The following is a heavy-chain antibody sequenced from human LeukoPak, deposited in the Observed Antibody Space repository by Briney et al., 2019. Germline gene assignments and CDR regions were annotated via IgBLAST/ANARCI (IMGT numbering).Heavy chain of an antibody. V-gene: IGHV3-30*02. CDR3: ANTLPRLSRCVDTAMVYFDY. D-gene: IGHD5-18*01. CDR1: GFTFSSYG. J-gene: IGHJ4*02. Sequence: GGSLRFSCAASGFTFSSYGMHWVPQGPGKGLERVAFIRYDGSNKYYTDSVKGPFTISRDNSKNTLYLQTNSLRAEDTAVYYCANTLPRLSRCVDTAMVYFDYWGQGTLVTVSS. CDR2: IRYDGSNK.